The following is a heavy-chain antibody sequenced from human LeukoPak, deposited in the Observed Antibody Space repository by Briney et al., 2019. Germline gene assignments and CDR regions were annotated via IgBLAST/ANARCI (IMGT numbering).Heavy chain of an antibody. J-gene: IGHJ4*02. CDR1: GYTFTGYY. V-gene: IGHV1-2*02. CDR2: INPNSGGT. D-gene: IGHD4-17*01. Sequence: ASVKVSCKASGYTFTGYYMHWVRQAPGQGLEWMGWINPNSGGTNYAQKFQGRVTMTRDTSISTAYMELSRLRSDDTAVYYCATPTVTTWYYFDYWGLGTLVTVSS. CDR3: ATPTVTTWYYFDY.